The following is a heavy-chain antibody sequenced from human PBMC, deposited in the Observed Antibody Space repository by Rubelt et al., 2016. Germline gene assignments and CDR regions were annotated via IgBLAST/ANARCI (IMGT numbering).Heavy chain of an antibody. D-gene: IGHD1-7*01. CDR1: GASMSDFR. CDR2: AFSNGNT. CDR3: ARDYFGTPGNWFNP. V-gene: IGHV4-4*07. Sequence: QVQLQESGPGLVKPSETLSLTCTVFGASMSDFRVSWIRQSAAKGLEWIGRAFSNGNTMYNPSLESRVTVSVDTSKKQFSLTLTSGTAADTAIDYCARDYFGTPGNWFNPWGQGVLVTVSS. J-gene: IGHJ5*02.